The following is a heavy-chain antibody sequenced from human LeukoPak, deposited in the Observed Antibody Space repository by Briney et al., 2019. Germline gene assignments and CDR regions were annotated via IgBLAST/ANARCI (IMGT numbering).Heavy chain of an antibody. CDR1: GFTFSSYG. CDR3: AKDALLRPYDYYDSSGYYYPGPXXFDX. J-gene: IGHJ4*02. V-gene: IGHV3-23*01. Sequence: PGGTLRLSCAASGFTFSSYGMSWVRQAPGKGLEWVSAISGSGGSTYYADSVKGRFTISRDNSKNTLYLQMNSLRAEDTAVYYCAKDALLRPYDYYDSSGYYYPGPXXFDXXXQGXLVTV. D-gene: IGHD3-22*01. CDR2: ISGSGGST.